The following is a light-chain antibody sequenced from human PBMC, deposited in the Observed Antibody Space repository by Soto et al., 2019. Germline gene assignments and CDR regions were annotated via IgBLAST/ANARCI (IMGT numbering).Light chain of an antibody. CDR1: QSVSSSY. J-gene: IGKJ1*01. CDR2: GAS. Sequence: EIVLTQSPGTLSLSPGERATLSCRASQSVSSSYLAWYQQKPGQAPRLLIYGASSRATGIPDRFSGSGSGTVFTLTISRLESEDFAVYYCQQYGSSPRGTFGQGTKVEIK. V-gene: IGKV3-20*01. CDR3: QQYGSSPRGT.